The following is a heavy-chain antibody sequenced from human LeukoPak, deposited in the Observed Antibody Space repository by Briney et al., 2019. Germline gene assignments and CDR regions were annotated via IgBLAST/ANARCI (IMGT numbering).Heavy chain of an antibody. V-gene: IGHV1-69*13. Sequence: SVKVSCKASGGTFSSYAISWVRQAPGQGLEWMGGIIPIFGTANYAQKFQGRVTITADESTSTAYMELSSLRSEDTAVYYCARSRYYYGSGSYYHFDYWGQGTLVTVSA. J-gene: IGHJ4*02. D-gene: IGHD3-10*01. CDR3: ARSRYYYGSGSYYHFDY. CDR1: GGTFSSYA. CDR2: IIPIFGTA.